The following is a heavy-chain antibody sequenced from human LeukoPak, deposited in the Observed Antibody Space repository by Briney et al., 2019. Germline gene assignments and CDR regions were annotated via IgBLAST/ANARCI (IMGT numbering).Heavy chain of an antibody. Sequence: SGTLSLTCTVSGGSIRSYYWSWIRQPPGKGLEWIGYIYNSGSTNYNPSLKSRVTISVDTSKNQFSLKLSSVTAADTAVYYCARHETDLFDYWGQGTLVTVSS. CDR1: GGSIRSYY. CDR2: IYNSGST. CDR3: ARHETDLFDY. V-gene: IGHV4-59*08. J-gene: IGHJ4*02.